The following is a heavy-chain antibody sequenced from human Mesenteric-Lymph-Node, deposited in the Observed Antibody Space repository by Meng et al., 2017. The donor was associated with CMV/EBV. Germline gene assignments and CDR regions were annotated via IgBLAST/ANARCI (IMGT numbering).Heavy chain of an antibody. CDR1: GYSISSGYY. V-gene: IGHV4-38-2*02. Sequence: GSLRLSCTVSGYSISSGYYWAWIRQPPGKGLEWIATIYYSGNTYYTPSLESRVTISADTSKNQFSLILRSVTAADTAVYFCARHYNWGWYDFWGQGAVVTVSS. D-gene: IGHD7-27*01. J-gene: IGHJ4*02. CDR2: IYYSGNT. CDR3: ARHYNWGWYDF.